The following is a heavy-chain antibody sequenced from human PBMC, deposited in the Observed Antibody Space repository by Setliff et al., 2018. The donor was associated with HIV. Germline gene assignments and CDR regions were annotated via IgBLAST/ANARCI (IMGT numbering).Heavy chain of an antibody. CDR1: GGSIRSSSYY. V-gene: IGHV4-39*07. Sequence: PSETLSLTCIVSGGSIRSSSYYWGWIRQPPGKGLEWIGTIYYTGSTNYNPSLKSRVTISVDSSKNQFSLKLSSVTAADTAVYYCARDAPTVYANGWFDPWGQGTLVTVSS. CDR3: ARDAPTVYANGWFDP. J-gene: IGHJ5*02. CDR2: IYYTGST. D-gene: IGHD2-8*01.